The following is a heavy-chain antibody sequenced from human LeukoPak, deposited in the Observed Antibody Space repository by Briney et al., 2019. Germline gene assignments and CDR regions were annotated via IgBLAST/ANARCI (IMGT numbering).Heavy chain of an antibody. Sequence: GASVKVSCKASGYTFTSYYMHWVRQAPGQGLEWMGIINPSGGSTSYAQKFQGRVTMTRDTSTSTVYMELSSLRSEDTAVYYCARGEVTLALPPNDAFDIWGQGTMVTVSS. CDR2: INPSGGST. V-gene: IGHV1-46*01. J-gene: IGHJ3*02. D-gene: IGHD1-26*01. CDR3: ARGEVTLALPPNDAFDI. CDR1: GYTFTSYY.